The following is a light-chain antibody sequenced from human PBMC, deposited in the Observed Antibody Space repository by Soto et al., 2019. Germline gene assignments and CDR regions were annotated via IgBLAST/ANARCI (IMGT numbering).Light chain of an antibody. V-gene: IGLV2-11*01. CDR3: CSYAGSYTGV. CDR2: DVS. J-gene: IGLJ1*01. Sequence: QSVLTQPRSVSGSPGQSVTISCTGTSSDVGGYNYVSWYQQHPGKAPKLMIYDVSKRPSGVPGRFSGSKSGNTASLTISGLQAEDEADYYCCSYAGSYTGVFGTGTKLTVL. CDR1: SSDVGGYNY.